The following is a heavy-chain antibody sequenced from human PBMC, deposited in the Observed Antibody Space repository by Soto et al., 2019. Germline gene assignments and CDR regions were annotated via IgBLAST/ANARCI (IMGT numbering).Heavy chain of an antibody. CDR1: GGSVTTGGYS. J-gene: IGHJ3*01. Sequence: HLQLQESDSGLVRPSQTLSLTCTVSGGSVTTGGYSWTWVRQPPGKGLEWLGYIFHSGSTFYNPWFKTRVSLSADTSKNQFSLKLSSVTAADTAVYFCASLTLMFAFDGWGQGTLVAVSS. CDR3: ASLTLMFAFDG. CDR2: IFHSGST. V-gene: IGHV4-30-2*01. D-gene: IGHD3-10*02.